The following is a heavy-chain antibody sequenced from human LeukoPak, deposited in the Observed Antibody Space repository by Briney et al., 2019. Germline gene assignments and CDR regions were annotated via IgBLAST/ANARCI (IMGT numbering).Heavy chain of an antibody. CDR3: ARDATLLRYYYGSGSLTGHFGGDY. J-gene: IGHJ4*02. CDR1: GYTFTVYY. V-gene: IGHV1-2*02. CDR2: INPKRGGT. D-gene: IGHD3-10*01. Sequence: GASVKVSCEASGYTFTVYYIHWVRQAPGQGLEWMGWINPKRGGTNDAQKLQGRVTTTRTASLSTGYIELSSLRSDGTDVYYCARDATLLRYYYGSGSLTGHFGGDYWGQGTLVTVSS.